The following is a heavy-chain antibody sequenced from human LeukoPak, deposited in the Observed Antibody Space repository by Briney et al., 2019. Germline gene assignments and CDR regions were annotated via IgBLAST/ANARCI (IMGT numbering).Heavy chain of an antibody. V-gene: IGHV4-34*01. J-gene: IGHJ4*02. CDR3: ARSFHRGHFDY. Sequence: SETLSLTCAVYGGSFSGYYWSWIRQPPGKGLEWIGEINHSGSTNYNPSLKSRVTISVDTSKNQFSLKLSSVTAEDTAVYYCARSFHRGHFDYWGQGTLVTVSS. CDR2: INHSGST. CDR1: GGSFSGYY. D-gene: IGHD3-10*01.